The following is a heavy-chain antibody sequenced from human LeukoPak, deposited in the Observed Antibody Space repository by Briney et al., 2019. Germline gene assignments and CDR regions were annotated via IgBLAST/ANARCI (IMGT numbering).Heavy chain of an antibody. D-gene: IGHD3-10*01. CDR2: IYPGDSDT. CDR3: ARHPPGYGSGSYYNPWFDY. J-gene: IGHJ4*02. Sequence: GESLKISCQGSGYSFTSYWIGWVRQMPGKGLEWMGIIYPGDSDTRYSPSFQGQVTISADKSISTAYLQWSSLKASDTAMYYCARHPPGYGSGSYYNPWFDYWGQGTLVTVSS. CDR1: GYSFTSYW. V-gene: IGHV5-51*01.